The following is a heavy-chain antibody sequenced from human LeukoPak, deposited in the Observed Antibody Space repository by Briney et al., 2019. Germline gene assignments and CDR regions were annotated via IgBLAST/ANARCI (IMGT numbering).Heavy chain of an antibody. CDR2: INHSGST. V-gene: IGHV4-34*01. D-gene: IGHD2-21*02. CDR3: ARCGRGVPAIKFRYFDY. Sequence: PSETLSLTCAVYGGSFSGYYWSWIRQPPGKGLEWIGEINHSGSTNYNPSLKSRVTISVDTSKNQFSLKLSSVTAADTAVYCCARCGRGVPAIKFRYFDYWGQGTLVTVSS. J-gene: IGHJ4*02. CDR1: GGSFSGYY.